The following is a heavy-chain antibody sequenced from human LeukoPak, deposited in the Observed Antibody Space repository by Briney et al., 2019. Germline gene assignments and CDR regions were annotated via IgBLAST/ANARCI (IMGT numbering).Heavy chain of an antibody. V-gene: IGHV1-69*13. J-gene: IGHJ5*02. CDR2: IIPIFGTA. CDR3: ARVRVRGDYWFDP. Sequence: SVKVSCKASGGTLSSYAISWVRQAPGQGLEWMGGIIPIFGTANYAQKFQGRVTITADESTSTAYMELSSLRSEDTAVYYCARVRVRGDYWFDPWGQGTLVTVSS. CDR1: GGTLSSYA. D-gene: IGHD2-21*02.